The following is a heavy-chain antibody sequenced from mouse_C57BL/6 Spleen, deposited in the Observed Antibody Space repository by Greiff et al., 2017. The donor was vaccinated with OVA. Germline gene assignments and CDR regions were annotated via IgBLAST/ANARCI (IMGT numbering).Heavy chain of an antibody. CDR2: IRSNSTNYAT. Sequence: GGGLVQPKESLNLSCAVSGFSFNTYPMNRVRQAPGKGLEWVARIRSNSTNYATYYADSVKDRFTISRDDAKSMLYMQMNNSNTEDTAMYYGVKDYDSSALDYAMDYWGQGTSVTVSS. J-gene: IGHJ4*01. CDR3: VKDYDSSALDYAMDY. D-gene: IGHD1-1*01. CDR1: GFSFNTYP. V-gene: IGHV10-1*01.